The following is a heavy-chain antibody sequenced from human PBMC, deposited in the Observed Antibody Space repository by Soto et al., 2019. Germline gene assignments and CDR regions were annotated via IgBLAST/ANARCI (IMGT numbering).Heavy chain of an antibody. CDR1: GGSISSGGYY. CDR2: IYYSGST. D-gene: IGHD3-10*01. V-gene: IGHV4-31*01. J-gene: IGHJ4*02. CDR3: ARGVTMVRGVIHTPYFDY. Sequence: QVQLQESGPGLVKPSQTLSLTCTVSGGSISSGGYYWSWIRQHPGKGLEWIGYIYYSGSTYYNPSPKSPLIIYLATSPTQFTRKLSSVTAADTAVYYCARGVTMVRGVIHTPYFDYWGQGTLVTVSS.